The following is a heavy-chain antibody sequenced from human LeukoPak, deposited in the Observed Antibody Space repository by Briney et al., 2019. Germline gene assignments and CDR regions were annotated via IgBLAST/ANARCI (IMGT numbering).Heavy chain of an antibody. CDR1: GYTFTGYY. Sequence: ASVKVSCKASGYTFTGYYMHWVRQAPGQGLEWMGWISAYNGNTNYAQKLQGRVTMTTDTSTSTAYMELRSLRSDDTAVYYCARDLYDYVWGSYRYSTYYYYYGMDVWGQGTTVTVSS. J-gene: IGHJ6*02. D-gene: IGHD3-16*02. V-gene: IGHV1-18*04. CDR3: ARDLYDYVWGSYRYSTYYYYYGMDV. CDR2: ISAYNGNT.